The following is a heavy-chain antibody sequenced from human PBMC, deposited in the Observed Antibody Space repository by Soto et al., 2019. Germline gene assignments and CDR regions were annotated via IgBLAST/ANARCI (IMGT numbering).Heavy chain of an antibody. J-gene: IGHJ6*02. D-gene: IGHD2-2*01. CDR3: ARSQGSSTSLEIYYYYYYGMDV. Sequence: QVQLVQSGAEVKKPGYSVKVSCKPSGGTFGRYAISWVRPAPGQGLEWMGGIIPIPGTANYAQKFQGRVTIAADESTSTAYMELSSLRSEDTAVYYCARSQGSSTSLEIYYYYYYGMDVWGQGTTVTVSS. CDR1: GGTFGRYA. CDR2: IIPIPGTA. V-gene: IGHV1-69*01.